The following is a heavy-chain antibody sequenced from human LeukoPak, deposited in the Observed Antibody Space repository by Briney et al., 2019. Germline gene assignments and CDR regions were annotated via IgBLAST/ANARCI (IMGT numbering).Heavy chain of an antibody. CDR3: ASEVVTSIEYFQH. V-gene: IGHV4-61*02. D-gene: IGHD2-21*02. CDR1: GGSISSGSYY. J-gene: IGHJ1*01. Sequence: SQTLSLTCTVSGGSISSGSYYWSWIRQPAGKGLEWIGRIYTSGSTYYNPSLKSRVTISVDTSKNQFSLKLRSVTAADTAVYYCASEVVTSIEYFQHWGQGTLVTVSS. CDR2: IYTSGST.